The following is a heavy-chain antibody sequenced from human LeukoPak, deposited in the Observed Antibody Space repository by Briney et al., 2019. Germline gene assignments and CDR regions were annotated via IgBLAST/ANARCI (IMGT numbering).Heavy chain of an antibody. CDR3: AREHYGDYGWDAFDI. CDR2: IYSGGST. Sequence: PGGSLRLSCAASGFTVSSNYMSWVRQAPGKGLEWVSVIYSGGSTYYADSVKGRFTISRDNSKNTLYLQMNILRAEDTAVYYCAREHYGDYGWDAFDIWGQGTMVTVSS. J-gene: IGHJ3*02. V-gene: IGHV3-53*01. CDR1: GFTVSSNY. D-gene: IGHD4-17*01.